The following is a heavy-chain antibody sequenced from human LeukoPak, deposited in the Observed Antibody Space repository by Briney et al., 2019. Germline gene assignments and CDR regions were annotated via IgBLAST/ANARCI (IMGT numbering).Heavy chain of an antibody. V-gene: IGHV3-23*01. CDR1: GFTFSSSA. CDR3: ARSIREPGWNFDL. Sequence: GGSLRLSCEASGFTFSSSAMTRVRQAPGKGLEWVSAIGASGVSTYYADSVRGRFTISRDNSKNTLYLQMNSLRADDTAVYYCARSIREPGWNFDLWGRGTLVIVSS. CDR2: IGASGVST. D-gene: IGHD1-26*01. J-gene: IGHJ2*01.